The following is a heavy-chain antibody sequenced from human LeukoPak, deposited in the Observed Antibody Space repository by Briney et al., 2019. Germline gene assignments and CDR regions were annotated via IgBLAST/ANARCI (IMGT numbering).Heavy chain of an antibody. CDR2: ISSSGSTI. CDR3: LGTSYGMDV. D-gene: IGHD2-2*01. Sequence: PGASLRLSCAASGFTFSSYAMSWVRQAPGKGLEWVSYISSSGSTIYYADSVKGRFTISRDNAKNSLYLRMNSPRAEDTAVYYCLGTSYGMDVWGQGTTVTVSS. CDR1: GFTFSSYA. J-gene: IGHJ6*02. V-gene: IGHV3-48*03.